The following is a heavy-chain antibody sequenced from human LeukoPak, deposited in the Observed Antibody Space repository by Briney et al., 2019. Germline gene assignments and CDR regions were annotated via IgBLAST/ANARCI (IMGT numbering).Heavy chain of an antibody. V-gene: IGHV3-15*01. J-gene: IGHJ5*02. Sequence: GGSLRLSCAASGYAFSHAWMSWVRQAPGKGVEWVGLIRNKTDGGTTNYAAPVKGRFTISRDDSKNTLYLQMNSLKTEDTAVYYCTTDPPGFGDCSGGSCSSDNWFDAWGQGTLVTVSS. D-gene: IGHD2-15*01. CDR1: GYAFSHAW. CDR3: TTDPPGFGDCSGGSCSSDNWFDA. CDR2: IRNKTDGGTT.